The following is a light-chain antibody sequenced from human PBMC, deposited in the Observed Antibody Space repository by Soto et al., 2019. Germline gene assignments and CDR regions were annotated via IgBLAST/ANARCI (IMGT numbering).Light chain of an antibody. J-gene: IGKJ2*01. Sequence: EIVMTQSPATLSASPGERATLSCTASQSVSSNLAWYQQKPGQAPRLLIYGASTRATGIQARFSGSGSGTEFTLTISSLESEDFAVYYCQEYNNWPPMNTFGQGAKLEIK. V-gene: IGKV3-15*01. CDR2: GAS. CDR1: QSVSSN. CDR3: QEYNNWPPMNT.